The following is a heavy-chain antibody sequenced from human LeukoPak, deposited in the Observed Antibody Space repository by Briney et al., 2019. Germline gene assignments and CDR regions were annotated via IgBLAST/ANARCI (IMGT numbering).Heavy chain of an antibody. CDR3: AKGLSGAAAGSGYFDY. J-gene: IGHJ4*02. CDR1: GFTFSSYA. V-gene: IGHV3-23*01. Sequence: SGGSLRLSCAASGFTFSSYAMSWVRQAPGKGLEWVSAISGSGGSTYYADSVKGRFTISRDNSKNTLYLQMNSLRAEDTAVYYCAKGLSGAAAGSGYFDYWGQGTLVTVSS. CDR2: ISGSGGST. D-gene: IGHD6-13*01.